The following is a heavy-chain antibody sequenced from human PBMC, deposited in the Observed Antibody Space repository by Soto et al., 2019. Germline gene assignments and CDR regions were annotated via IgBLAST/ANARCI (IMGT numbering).Heavy chain of an antibody. Sequence: EVQLLESGGGLVQPGGSLRLSCAASGFSFSSYAMNWVRQAPGKGLECVSAFSDGGSNTYYTDSVKGRFTIPRDNSKNTVFLQMNSLRAEDTAVYYCAILDSSTWYTGYYFDYWGQGTLVTVSS. J-gene: IGHJ4*02. V-gene: IGHV3-23*01. CDR2: FSDGGSNT. D-gene: IGHD6-13*01. CDR1: GFSFSSYA. CDR3: AILDSSTWYTGYYFDY.